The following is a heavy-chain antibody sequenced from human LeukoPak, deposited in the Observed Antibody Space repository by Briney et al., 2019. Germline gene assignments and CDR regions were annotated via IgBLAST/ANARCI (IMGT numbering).Heavy chain of an antibody. CDR2: IKSDGSST. D-gene: IGHD2-21*02. J-gene: IGHJ6*02. Sequence: GGSLRLSCAASGFTFSNYWMHWVRQAPGEALMWVSRIKSDGSSTTYADSVKGRFTISRDNAKNALYLQMNSLRAEDTAVYYCSRDSLSSCGGDCYSGLDVWGQGTTVTVSS. CDR1: GFTFSNYW. V-gene: IGHV3-74*01. CDR3: SRDSLSSCGGDCYSGLDV.